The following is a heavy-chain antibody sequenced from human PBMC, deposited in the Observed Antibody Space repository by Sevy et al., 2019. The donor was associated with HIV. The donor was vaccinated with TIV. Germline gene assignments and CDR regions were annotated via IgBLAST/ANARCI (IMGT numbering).Heavy chain of an antibody. J-gene: IGHJ4*02. V-gene: IGHV3-30*02. CDR2: VSYDGSDT. Sequence: GGSLRLSCAASGLIFSHYDMHWVRQAPGKGLEWVAFVSYDGSDTYYVDSVKGRFSISRDNSKNTVYLQINSLRTEDTALYYCAKNTAAAGTGGFDYWGQGTLVTVSS. CDR1: GLIFSHYD. CDR3: AKNTAAAGTGGFDY. D-gene: IGHD6-13*01.